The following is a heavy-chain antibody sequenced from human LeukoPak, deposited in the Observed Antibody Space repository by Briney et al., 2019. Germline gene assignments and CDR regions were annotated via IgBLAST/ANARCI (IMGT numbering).Heavy chain of an antibody. D-gene: IGHD2/OR15-2a*01. CDR2: ISSSGSTI. Sequence: GGSLRLSCAASGFTFSSYEMNWVRQAPGKGLEWVSYISSSGSTIYYADSVKGRFTISRVNAKNSLYLQMNSLRAEDTAVYYCARRNNYFDYWGQGTLVTVSS. V-gene: IGHV3-48*03. J-gene: IGHJ4*02. CDR1: GFTFSSYE. CDR3: ARRNNYFDY.